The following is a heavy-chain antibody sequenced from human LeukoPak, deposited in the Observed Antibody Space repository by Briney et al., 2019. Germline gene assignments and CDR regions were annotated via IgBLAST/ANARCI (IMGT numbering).Heavy chain of an antibody. V-gene: IGHV3-21*01. D-gene: IGHD2-15*01. CDR1: GFTFSSYS. Sequence: GGSPRLSCAASGFTFSSYSMNWVRQAPGKGLERVSSISSSSSYIYYADSVKGRFTISRDNAKNSLYLQMNSLRAEDTAVYYCARAECSGGSCDPPPGQVFYYYYYMDVWGKGTTVTVSS. J-gene: IGHJ6*03. CDR3: ARAECSGGSCDPPPGQVFYYYYYMDV. CDR2: ISSSSSYI.